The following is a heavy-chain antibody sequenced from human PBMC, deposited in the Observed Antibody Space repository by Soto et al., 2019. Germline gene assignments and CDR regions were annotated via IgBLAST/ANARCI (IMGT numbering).Heavy chain of an antibody. V-gene: IGHV1-18*01. CDR1: GYTPTNYD. Sequence: QVPLVQSGPEVKKPGASVKVSCKTSGYTPTNYDIGWVRQAPGQGLEYMGWISAYNGNTNYARKLQDRVTLTTDTSTRTAYMELRSLQSDDTAIYYCARGLYRRGTYYVFDNWGQGTLVTVSS. D-gene: IGHD1-26*01. CDR3: ARGLYRRGTYYVFDN. J-gene: IGHJ4*02. CDR2: ISAYNGNT.